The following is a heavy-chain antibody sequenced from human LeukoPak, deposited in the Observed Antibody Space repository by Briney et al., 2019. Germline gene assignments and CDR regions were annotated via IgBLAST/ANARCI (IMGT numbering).Heavy chain of an antibody. CDR3: AREYSSGWPGGFDY. CDR2: INSDGSST. V-gene: IGHV3-74*01. J-gene: IGHJ4*02. D-gene: IGHD6-19*01. Sequence: GGSLRLSCAASGFTFSSYWMHWVRQAPGEGLVWVSRINSDGSSTSYADSVKGRFTISRDNAKNTLYLQMNSLRAEDTAVYYCAREYSSGWPGGFDYWGQGTLVTVSS. CDR1: GFTFSSYW.